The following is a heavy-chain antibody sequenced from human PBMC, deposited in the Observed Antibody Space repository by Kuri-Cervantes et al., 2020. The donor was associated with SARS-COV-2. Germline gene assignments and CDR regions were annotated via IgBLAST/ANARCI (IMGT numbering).Heavy chain of an antibody. CDR1: GFTFSSNW. CDR2: IYHSGST. Sequence: GSLRLSCAASGFTFSSNWMGWIRQPPGKGLEWIGSIYHSGSTYYNPSLKSRVTISVDTSKNQFSLKLSSVTAADTAVYYCARAAGDQGEYNYYYYMDVWGKGTTVTVSS. V-gene: IGHV4-38-2*01. J-gene: IGHJ6*03. D-gene: IGHD7-27*01. CDR3: ARAAGDQGEYNYYYYMDV.